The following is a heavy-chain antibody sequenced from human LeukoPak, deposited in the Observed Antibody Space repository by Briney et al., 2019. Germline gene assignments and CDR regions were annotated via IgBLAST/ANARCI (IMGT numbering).Heavy chain of an antibody. V-gene: IGHV4-34*01. J-gene: IGHJ4*02. CDR1: GGSFSGYY. CDR3: AGPIFGGRFDY. CDR2: INHSGST. Sequence: PSETLSLTCAVYGGSFSGYYWSWIRQPPGKGLEWIGEINHSGSTNYNPSLKSRVTISVDTSKNQFSLKLSSVTAADTAVYYCAGPIFGGRFDYWGQGTLVTVSS. D-gene: IGHD3-3*01.